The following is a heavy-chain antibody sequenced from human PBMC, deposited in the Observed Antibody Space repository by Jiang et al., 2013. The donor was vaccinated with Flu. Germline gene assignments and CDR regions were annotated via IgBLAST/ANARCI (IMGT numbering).Heavy chain of an antibody. D-gene: IGHD6-13*01. CDR2: IPIFGTA. J-gene: IGHJ4*02. CDR3: ARLGRQQLVPDY. V-gene: IGHV1-69*01. Sequence: IPIFGTANYAQKFQGRVTITADESTSTAYMELSSLRSEDTAVYYCARLGRQQLVPDYWGQGTLVTVSS.